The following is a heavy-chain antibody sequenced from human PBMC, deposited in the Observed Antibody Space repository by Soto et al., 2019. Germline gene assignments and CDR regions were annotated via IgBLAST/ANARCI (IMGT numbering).Heavy chain of an antibody. J-gene: IGHJ4*02. CDR3: ARVGSTIFHFDY. D-gene: IGHD3-3*01. CDR2: IIPILGIA. Sequence: SVKVSCKASGGTFSSYTISWVRQAPGQGLEWMGRIIPILGIANYAQKFQGKITITTDKSTSTAYMELSRLRSEDTAVYYCARVGSTIFHFDYWGQGTLVTVSS. CDR1: GGTFSSYT. V-gene: IGHV1-69*02.